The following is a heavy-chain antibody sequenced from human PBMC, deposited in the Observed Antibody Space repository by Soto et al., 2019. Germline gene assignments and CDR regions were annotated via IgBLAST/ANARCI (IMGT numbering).Heavy chain of an antibody. J-gene: IGHJ3*01. CDR1: GGSTSSDNY. CDR3: ARSPTAVTTPRRDTFDV. D-gene: IGHD4-17*01. CDR2: IYYSGSP. V-gene: IGHV4-39*01. Sequence: SETLSLTCTVSGGSTSSDNYWGWIRQPPGKRLEWIGNIYYSGSPYYNPSLKSRVTISVDTSRNQLSLKLSSVTAADTAVYYCARSPTAVTTPRRDTFDVWGQGTMVTVSS.